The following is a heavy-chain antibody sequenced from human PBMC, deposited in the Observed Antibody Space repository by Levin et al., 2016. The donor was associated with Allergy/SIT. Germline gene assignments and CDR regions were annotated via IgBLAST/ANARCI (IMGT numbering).Heavy chain of an antibody. CDR1: GFTFSSYG. Sequence: GESLKISCAASGFTFSSYGMHWVRQAPGKGLEWVAVIWYDGSNKYYADSVKGRFTISRDNSKNTLYLQMNSLRAEDTAVYYCARVDLTGYSPLDYWGQGTLVTVSS. CDR2: IWYDGSNK. CDR3: ARVDLTGYSPLDY. J-gene: IGHJ4*02. D-gene: IGHD3-9*01. V-gene: IGHV3-33*01.